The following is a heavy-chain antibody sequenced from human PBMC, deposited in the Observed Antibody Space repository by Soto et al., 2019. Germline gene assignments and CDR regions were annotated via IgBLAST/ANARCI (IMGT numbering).Heavy chain of an antibody. CDR3: ARSLSTSSGWFDP. CDR2: IYKTGTS. CDR1: GDYINSGDYY. V-gene: IGHV4-30-4*01. J-gene: IGHJ5*02. D-gene: IGHD2-2*01. Sequence: QVHLEESGPGLVKASQTLTLTCTVSGDYINSGDYYWTWIRQSPGKGLEWPAYIYKTGTSYYNPSLRSRLFISIDMSTNRFSLQVTSVTGADTAFYYCARSLSTSSGWFDPWGQGTLVTVSS.